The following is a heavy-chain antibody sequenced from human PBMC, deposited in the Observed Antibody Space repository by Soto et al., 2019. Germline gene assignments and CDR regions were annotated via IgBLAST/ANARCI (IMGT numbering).Heavy chain of an antibody. Sequence: ASVKVSCKASGYTFTSYGISWVRQAPGQGLEWMGWISAYNGNTNYAQKLQGRVTMTTDTSTSTAYMELRSLRSDDTAVYYCARWPNSYHDFWRGYYIDWVGGLSSYYGMDVWGQGTTVTVSS. CDR3: ARWPNSYHDFWRGYYIDWVGGLSSYYGMDV. CDR1: GYTFTSYG. V-gene: IGHV1-18*01. D-gene: IGHD3-3*01. CDR2: ISAYNGNT. J-gene: IGHJ6*02.